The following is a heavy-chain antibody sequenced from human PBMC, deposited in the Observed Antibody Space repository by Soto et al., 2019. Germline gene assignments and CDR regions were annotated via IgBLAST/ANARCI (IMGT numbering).Heavy chain of an antibody. Sequence: SETLSLTCTVSGASISSYYWSWIRQPPGKGLEWIGYIYSSGSTNYNPTLKSRVTISVDTSRNQFSLKLSSVTTADTAVYYCARDRLVTSTGGMDVWGQGTTVTVSS. CDR1: GASISSYY. CDR3: ARDRLVTSTGGMDV. V-gene: IGHV4-59*01. CDR2: IYSSGST. J-gene: IGHJ6*02. D-gene: IGHD3-3*01.